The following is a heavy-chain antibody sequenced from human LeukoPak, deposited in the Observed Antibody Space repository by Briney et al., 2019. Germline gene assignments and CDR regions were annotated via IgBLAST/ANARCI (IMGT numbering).Heavy chain of an antibody. CDR1: GYTFTSYA. CDR2: INAGNGNT. J-gene: IGHJ3*02. D-gene: IGHD3-10*01. CDR3: ARVSSGSYLPLIGAFNI. Sequence: GASVKVSCKASGYTFTSYAMHWVRQAPGQRLEWMGWINAGNGNTKYSQKFQGRVTMTRDTSITTAYMELSRLRSDDTAVYFCARVSSGSYLPLIGAFNIWGQGTMVTVSS. V-gene: IGHV1-3*01.